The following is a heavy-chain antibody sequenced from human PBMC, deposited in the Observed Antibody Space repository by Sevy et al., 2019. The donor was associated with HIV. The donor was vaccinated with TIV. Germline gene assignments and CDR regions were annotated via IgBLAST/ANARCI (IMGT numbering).Heavy chain of an antibody. V-gene: IGHV3-7*01. CDR3: ASKIGMYGSGSYYSNYYYGMDV. CDR1: GFTFSSYW. CDR2: IKQDGSEK. Sequence: GGSLRLSCAASGFTFSSYWMSWVRQAPGKGLEWVANIKQDGSEKYYVYSVKGRFTISRDNAKNSLYLQMNSLRAEDTAVYYCASKIGMYGSGSYYSNYYYGMDVWGQGTTVTVSS. D-gene: IGHD3-10*01. J-gene: IGHJ6*02.